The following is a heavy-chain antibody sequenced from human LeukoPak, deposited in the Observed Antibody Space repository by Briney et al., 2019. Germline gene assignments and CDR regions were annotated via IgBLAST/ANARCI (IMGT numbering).Heavy chain of an antibody. D-gene: IGHD3-10*01. J-gene: IGHJ4*02. CDR1: GYTFTGYY. V-gene: IGHV1-2*02. Sequence: ASVKVSCKASGYTFTGYYMHWVRQAPGQGLQWMGWINPNSGGTNYAQKFQGRVTMTRDTSISTAYMELSRLRSDDTAVYYCARVHASYYYGSGADYWGQGTLVTVSS. CDR3: ARVHASYYYGSGADY. CDR2: INPNSGGT.